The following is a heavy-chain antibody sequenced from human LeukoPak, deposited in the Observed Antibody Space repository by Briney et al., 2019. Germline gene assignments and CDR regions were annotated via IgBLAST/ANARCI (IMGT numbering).Heavy chain of an antibody. CDR1: GGSISSGSYY. CDR2: IYTSGST. D-gene: IGHD2-21*01. CDR3: AREGIPHWFDP. V-gene: IGHV4-61*02. J-gene: IGHJ5*02. Sequence: SQTLSLTCTVSGGSISSGSYYWSWIRQPAGKGLEWIGRIYTSGSTNYNPSLKSRVTISVDTSKNQFSLKLSSVTAADTAVYHCAREGIPHWFDPWGQGTLVTVSS.